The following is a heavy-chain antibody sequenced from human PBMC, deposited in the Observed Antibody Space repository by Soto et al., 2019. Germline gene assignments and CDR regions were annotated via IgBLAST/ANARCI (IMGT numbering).Heavy chain of an antibody. CDR1: GDSISSGGYY. V-gene: IGHV4-31*03. D-gene: IGHD1-20*01. J-gene: IGHJ4*02. CDR2: IYYSGNI. CDR3: ARTITGTRLIDY. Sequence: SETLSLTCSVSGDSISSGGYYWSWIRQHPGKGLEWIGYIYYSGNIYYNPSLKSRVTISVDTSKNQFSLKLSSVTAADTAVYYCARTITGTRLIDYWGQGTLVTVSS.